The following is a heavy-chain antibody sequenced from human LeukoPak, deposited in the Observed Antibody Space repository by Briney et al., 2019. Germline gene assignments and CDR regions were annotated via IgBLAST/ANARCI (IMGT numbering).Heavy chain of an antibody. J-gene: IGHJ6*02. CDR1: GGSISSSSYY. CDR2: IYYSRSI. Sequence: KPSETLSLTCTVSGGSISSSSYYWGWIRQPPGKGLEWIGSIYYSRSIYYNPSLKSRVTISVDTSKTQFSLKLSSVTAADTAVYYCARHLQPLTMVRGVQLFSVGNYYGMDVWGQGTTVTVSS. CDR3: ARHLQPLTMVRGVQLFSVGNYYGMDV. V-gene: IGHV4-39*01. D-gene: IGHD3-10*01.